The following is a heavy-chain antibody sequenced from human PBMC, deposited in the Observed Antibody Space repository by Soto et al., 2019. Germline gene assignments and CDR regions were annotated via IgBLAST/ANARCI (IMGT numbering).Heavy chain of an antibody. Sequence: PGESLKISCKGSGYTFTNYWIAWVRQTPGKGLEWMGIFYPGDSDSGYSQSFQGQVTFSVDKSINTAYLQWSTLKASDTAMYYCARFEGGVATYFDYWGQGTLVTVSS. CDR3: ARFEGGVATYFDY. CDR2: FYPGDSDS. J-gene: IGHJ4*02. D-gene: IGHD5-12*01. V-gene: IGHV5-51*01. CDR1: GYTFTNYW.